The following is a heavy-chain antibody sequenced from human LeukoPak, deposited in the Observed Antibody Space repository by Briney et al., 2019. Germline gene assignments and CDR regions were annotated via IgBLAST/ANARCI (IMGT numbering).Heavy chain of an antibody. Sequence: SETLSLTCAVSGGSIINYYWSWIRQPPGKRLEWIGYVYYSGSTNYNPSLKSRVTISVDTSKNQFSLQLRSVTAGDTAVYYCARGWGYSSWYFDYWGQGTLVTVSS. J-gene: IGHJ4*02. CDR1: GGSIINYY. CDR2: VYYSGST. CDR3: ARGWGYSSWYFDY. V-gene: IGHV4-59*01. D-gene: IGHD6-13*01.